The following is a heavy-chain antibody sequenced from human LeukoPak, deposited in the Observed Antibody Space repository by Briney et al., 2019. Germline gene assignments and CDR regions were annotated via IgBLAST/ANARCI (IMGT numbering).Heavy chain of an antibody. CDR2: ISGSGEDS. J-gene: IGHJ3*01. CDR1: GFTFSNFA. CDR3: ATNYDDSREAFDV. D-gene: IGHD3-3*01. V-gene: IGHV3-23*01. Sequence: GGSLRLSCAASGFTFSNFAMNWVRQTPGKGLEWVSGISGSGEDSNHADSVTGRFIISRENSKNTLYLQMNSLRADDTAVYYCATNYDDSREAFDVWGQGTVVTVSS.